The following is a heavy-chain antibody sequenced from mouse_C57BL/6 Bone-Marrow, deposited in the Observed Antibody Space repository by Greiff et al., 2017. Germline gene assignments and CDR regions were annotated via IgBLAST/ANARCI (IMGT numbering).Heavy chain of an antibody. CDR1: GFTFSDYG. J-gene: IGHJ1*03. V-gene: IGHV5-15*04. D-gene: IGHD2-3*01. Sequence: EVKVEESGGGLVQPGGSLKLSCAASGFTFSDYGMAWVRQAPRKGPEWVAFISNLAYSIYYADTVTGRFTISRENAKNTLYLEMSSLRSEDTAMYYCARGWLLPYWYFDVWGTGTTVTVSS. CDR2: ISNLAYSI. CDR3: ARGWLLPYWYFDV.